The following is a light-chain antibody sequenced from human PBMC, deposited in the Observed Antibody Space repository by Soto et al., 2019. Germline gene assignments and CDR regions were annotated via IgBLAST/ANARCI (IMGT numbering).Light chain of an antibody. CDR2: SSH. Sequence: QPVLTQPPSASGTPGQRVTISCSGSSSNIGDYHVHWYQQLPGAAPKVLIHSSHQRPSGVPDRFSGSKSGTSASLAISGLPSEDEADYYCAAWDDSLNGVVFGGGTKVTVL. CDR1: SSNIGDYH. V-gene: IGLV1-44*01. CDR3: AAWDDSLNGVV. J-gene: IGLJ2*01.